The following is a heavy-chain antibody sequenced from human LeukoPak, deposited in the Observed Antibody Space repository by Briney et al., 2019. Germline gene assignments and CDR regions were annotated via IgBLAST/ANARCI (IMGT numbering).Heavy chain of an antibody. Sequence: GGSLRLSCKASGFPFGDYAMSWVRQAPGKGLEWVGFIRSQAYGGTTEYAAYVKGRFTISRDGAKTIAYLQMNSLKTEDTAVYDCTRGITIFGVVPNWFDPWGQGTLVTVSS. CDR3: TRGITIFGVVPNWFDP. CDR2: IRSQAYGGTT. CDR1: GFPFGDYA. D-gene: IGHD3-3*01. V-gene: IGHV3-49*04. J-gene: IGHJ5*02.